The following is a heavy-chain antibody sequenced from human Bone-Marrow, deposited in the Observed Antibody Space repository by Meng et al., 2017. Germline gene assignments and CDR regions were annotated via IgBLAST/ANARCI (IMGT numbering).Heavy chain of an antibody. CDR3: AKQYCSGGSCYEGMAY. V-gene: IGHV3-23*01. CDR1: GFTFSNYA. D-gene: IGHD2-15*01. Sequence: GESLKISCAASGFTFSNYAMSWVRQAPGKGLEWVSGISGSGGSTYYADSVKGRFTISRDNSKNTLYLQMNSLRAEDTAVYYCAKQYCSGGSCYEGMAYWGQGTLVTVSS. J-gene: IGHJ4*02. CDR2: ISGSGGST.